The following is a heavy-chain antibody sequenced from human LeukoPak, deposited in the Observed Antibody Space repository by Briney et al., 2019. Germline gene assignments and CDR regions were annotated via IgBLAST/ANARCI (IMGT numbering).Heavy chain of an antibody. V-gene: IGHV4-61*02. CDR2: IYTSGST. CDR1: GGSISSGSYY. Sequence: PSETLSLTCTVSGGSISSGSYYWSWIRQPAGKGLEWIGRIYTSGSTNYNPSLKSRVTISVDTSKNQFSLKLSSVTAADTAVYYCARLAAAGTAYWGQGTLVTVSS. D-gene: IGHD6-13*01. CDR3: ARLAAAGTAY. J-gene: IGHJ4*02.